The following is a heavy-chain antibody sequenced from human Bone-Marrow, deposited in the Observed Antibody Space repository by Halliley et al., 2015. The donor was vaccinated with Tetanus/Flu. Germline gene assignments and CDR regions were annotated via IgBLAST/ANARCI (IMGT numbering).Heavy chain of an antibody. J-gene: IGHJ6*02. D-gene: IGHD1-20*01. CDR1: GFTFDDFN. CDR2: ISWDGSST. Sequence: SLRLSCAASGFTFDDFNMNWVRQAPGKGLEWVSLISWDGSSTYYADSVKGRFTISRDNSKNSLYLQMNSLRTEDTALYYCAKDGVTGTPEGPMYSGMDVWGQGTTVTVSS. CDR3: AKDGVTGTPEGPMYSGMDV. V-gene: IGHV3-43*01.